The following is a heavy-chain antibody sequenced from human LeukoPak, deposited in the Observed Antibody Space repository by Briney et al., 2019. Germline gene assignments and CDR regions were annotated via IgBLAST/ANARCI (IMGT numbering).Heavy chain of an antibody. CDR1: GFTFSNYW. CDR2: INWNGGST. Sequence: PGGSLRLSCVASGFTFSNYWMSWVRQAPGKGLEWVSGINWNGGSTGYADSVKGRFTISRDNAKNSLYLQMNSLRAEDTALYYCARDFAVTTFDYWGQGTLVTVSS. CDR3: ARDFAVTTFDY. D-gene: IGHD4-17*01. V-gene: IGHV3-20*04. J-gene: IGHJ4*02.